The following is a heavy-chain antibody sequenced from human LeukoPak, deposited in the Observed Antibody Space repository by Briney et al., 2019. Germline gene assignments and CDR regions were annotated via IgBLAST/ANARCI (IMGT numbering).Heavy chain of an antibody. V-gene: IGHV1-8*01. CDR3: ARVQRAEFPLKYYFDY. CDR1: GYSFTSYD. CDR2: MIPNNGNT. J-gene: IGHJ4*02. D-gene: IGHD1-26*01. Sequence: ASVKVSCKASGYSFTSYDINWVRQATGQGLEWMGWMIPNNGNTAYAQKFQGRVTMTRSTSKSTAYMELSSLRSEDTAVYYCARVQRAEFPLKYYFDYWGQGTLVTVSS.